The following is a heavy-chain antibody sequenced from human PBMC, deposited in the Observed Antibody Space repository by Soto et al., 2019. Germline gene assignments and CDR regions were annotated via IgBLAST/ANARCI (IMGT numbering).Heavy chain of an antibody. CDR1: GGSVSSGNYY. CDR3: ARNVTALVWRYYYGMDV. V-gene: IGHV4-61*01. D-gene: IGHD3-16*01. Sequence: SETLSLTCTVSGGSVSSGNYYWGWIRQPPGKGLEWIGYLYDSGSTDYNPPLKSRVTISVDPSKNQFSLKLSSVTAADPAPYYSARNVTALVWRYYYGMDVWGQGTTVTVSS. CDR2: LYDSGST. J-gene: IGHJ6*02.